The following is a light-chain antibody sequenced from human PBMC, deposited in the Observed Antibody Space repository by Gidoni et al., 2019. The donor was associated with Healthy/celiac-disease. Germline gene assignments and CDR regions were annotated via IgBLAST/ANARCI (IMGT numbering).Light chain of an antibody. CDR1: SSNIGNNA. CDR2: YDD. CDR3: AACDDSLNGVV. V-gene: IGLV1-36*01. J-gene: IGLJ2*01. Sequence: QSVLTQPPSVSEAPRQRVTISCSGSSSNIGNNAENWYQQLPGKAPKLLIYYDDLLPSGVSDRFSGSKSGTSASLAISGLQSEDEADYYCAACDDSLNGVVFGGGTKLTVL.